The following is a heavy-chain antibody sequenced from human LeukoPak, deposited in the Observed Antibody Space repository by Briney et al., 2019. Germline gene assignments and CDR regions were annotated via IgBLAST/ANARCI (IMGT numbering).Heavy chain of an antibody. CDR2: IKQDGSEK. D-gene: IGHD6-6*01. Sequence: GGSLRLSCAASGFTFSSFWMSWVRQAPGKGLEWVANIKQDGSEKYYVDSVKGRFTISRDNAKNSLYLQMNSLRAEDTAVYYCARGGSSSSNGRFDPWGQGTLVTVSS. J-gene: IGHJ5*02. V-gene: IGHV3-7*01. CDR1: GFTFSSFW. CDR3: ARGGSSSSNGRFDP.